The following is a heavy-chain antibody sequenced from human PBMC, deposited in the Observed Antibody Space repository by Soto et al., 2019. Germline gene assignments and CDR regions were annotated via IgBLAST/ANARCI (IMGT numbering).Heavy chain of an antibody. V-gene: IGHV3-21*05. CDR1: GFTFSSYS. Sequence: LRLSCAASGFTFSSYSMNWVRQAPGKGLEWVSYISSGGEYTYYADSVKGRFTISRDNAKNSVYLQMNSLTAEDTALYYCARDFKESQYYYYCMDVWGKGTTVTVSS. CDR2: ISSGGEYT. J-gene: IGHJ6*03. CDR3: ARDFKESQYYYYCMDV. D-gene: IGHD3-10*01.